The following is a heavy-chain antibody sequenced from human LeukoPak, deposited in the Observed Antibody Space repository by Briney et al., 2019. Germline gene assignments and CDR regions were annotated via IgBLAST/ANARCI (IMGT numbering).Heavy chain of an antibody. CDR3: ARDYQFWSGYLHYYYYYMDV. CDR1: GGSISSGSYY. J-gene: IGHJ6*03. V-gene: IGHV4-61*02. Sequence: SQTLSLTCTVSGGSISSGSYYWSWIRQPAGKGLEWIVRIYTSGSTNYNPSLKSRVTISVDTSKNQFSLKLSSVTAADTAVYYCARDYQFWSGYLHYYYYYMDVWGKGTTVTVSS. D-gene: IGHD3-3*01. CDR2: IYTSGST.